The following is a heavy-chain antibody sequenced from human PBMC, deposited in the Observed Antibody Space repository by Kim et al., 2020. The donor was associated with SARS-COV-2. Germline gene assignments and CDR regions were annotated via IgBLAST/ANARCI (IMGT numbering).Heavy chain of an antibody. CDR2: ISGYNGRT. D-gene: IGHD3-22*01. Sequence: ASVKVSCRASGYSFSNYGISWVRQAPGQGLEWMGWISGYNGRTNYAKALQGRLTMTTDTSTSTAYMELKSLRSDDTAVYFCARDYYDISGYNYDCFDPWG. CDR1: GYSFSNYG. CDR3: ARDYYDISGYNYDCFDP. J-gene: IGHJ5*02. V-gene: IGHV1-18*01.